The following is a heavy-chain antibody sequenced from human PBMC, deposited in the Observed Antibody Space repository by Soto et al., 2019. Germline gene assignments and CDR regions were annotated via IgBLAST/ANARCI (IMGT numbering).Heavy chain of an antibody. CDR3: AKDRGVVVGAVPGV. D-gene: IGHD2-15*01. CDR1: GFTFSSYG. J-gene: IGHJ4*02. V-gene: IGHV3-30*18. CDR2: ISYDGSNK. Sequence: QVQLVESGGGVVQPGRSLRLSCAASGFTFSSYGMHWVRQAPGKGLEWVAVISYDGSNKYYADSVKGRFTISRDNSKNTLYLQMKSLRAEDTAVYYCAKDRGVVVGAVPGVWGQGTLVTVSS.